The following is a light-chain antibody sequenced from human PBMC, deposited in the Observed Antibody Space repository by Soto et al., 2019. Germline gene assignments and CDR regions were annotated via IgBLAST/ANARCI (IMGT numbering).Light chain of an antibody. J-gene: IGLJ1*01. V-gene: IGLV1-51*01. CDR2: DNN. CDR1: SSNIGSNY. Sequence: QSVLTQPPSASGTPGQRVTISCSGGSSNIGSNYVYWYQQLPGTAPKLLFYDNNKRPSGIPDRFSGSKSGTSATLGISGLQTGDEADYYCATWDSTPSAYVFGTGTRSPS. CDR3: ATWDSTPSAYV.